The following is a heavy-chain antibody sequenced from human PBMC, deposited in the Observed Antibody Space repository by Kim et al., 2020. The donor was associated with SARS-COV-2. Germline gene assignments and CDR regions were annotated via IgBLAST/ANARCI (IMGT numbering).Heavy chain of an antibody. CDR3: SGSSGWYRLDY. CDR1: GVSITSATW. V-gene: IGHV4-4*02. CDR2: MFHSGTT. Sequence: SETLSLTCAVSGVSITSATWWTWVRQPPGKGLEWIGEMFHSGTTNYNPSLKSRVTISVDKSKNHFSLNLNSVTAADTAVYYCSGSSGWYRLDYWGPGTLV. D-gene: IGHD6-19*01. J-gene: IGHJ4*02.